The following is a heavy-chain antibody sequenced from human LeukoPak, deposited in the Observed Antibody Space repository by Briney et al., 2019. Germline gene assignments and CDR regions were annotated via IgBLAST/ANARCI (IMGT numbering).Heavy chain of an antibody. D-gene: IGHD6-13*01. Sequence: GGSLRLSCVASGFTFTSFAMSWVRQAPGKGLEWVSHIDMTGGSTSYIDSVKGRFTISRDNSDNTLYLQMNSLRAEDTAVYYCAKDEAAHGYWGQGTLVTVSS. CDR1: GFTFTSFA. CDR2: IDMTGGST. J-gene: IGHJ4*02. CDR3: AKDEAAHGY. V-gene: IGHV3-23*01.